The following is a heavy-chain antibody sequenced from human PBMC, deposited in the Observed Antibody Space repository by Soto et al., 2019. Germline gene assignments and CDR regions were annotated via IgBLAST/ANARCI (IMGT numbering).Heavy chain of an antibody. CDR3: ARVRLSGDCSGGSCYLVDY. Sequence: SEILSLTCSVSGGSISSSSYCWGWIRQPPGKGLEWIGSVYYSGSTYYNPSLKSRVTISGDTSKNQFSLKLKSVTAADTAVYYCARVRLSGDCSGGSCYLVDYWGQGTLVTVSS. CDR1: GGSISSSSYC. V-gene: IGHV4-39*07. J-gene: IGHJ4*02. D-gene: IGHD2-15*01. CDR2: VYYSGST.